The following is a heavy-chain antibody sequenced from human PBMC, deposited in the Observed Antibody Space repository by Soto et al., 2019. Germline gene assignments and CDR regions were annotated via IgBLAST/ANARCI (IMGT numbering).Heavy chain of an antibody. CDR3: ARSSIAVAGTGGFDY. D-gene: IGHD6-19*01. CDR1: GYTFTSYG. Sequence: ASVKVSCKASGYTFTSYGISWVRQAPGQGLEWMGWISAYNGNTNYAQKLQGRVTMTTDTSTSTAYMELRSLRSDDTAVYYCARSSIAVAGTGGFDYWGQGTLVTVSS. V-gene: IGHV1-18*01. J-gene: IGHJ4*02. CDR2: ISAYNGNT.